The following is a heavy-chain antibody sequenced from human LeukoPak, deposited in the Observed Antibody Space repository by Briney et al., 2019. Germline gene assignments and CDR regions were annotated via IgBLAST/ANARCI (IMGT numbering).Heavy chain of an antibody. D-gene: IGHD3-10*01. Sequence: GGTLRLSCAASGFTFSTYGMSWVRQAPGKGLEWVSVITGSGGHTVYADSVKGRFTISRDNSNNTLYLQMNSLRAEDTAIYYRAKIPLRGGKYSPHWGRGTLVTVSS. V-gene: IGHV3-23*01. CDR1: GFTFSTYG. CDR3: AKIPLRGGKYSPH. CDR2: ITGSGGHT. J-gene: IGHJ1*01.